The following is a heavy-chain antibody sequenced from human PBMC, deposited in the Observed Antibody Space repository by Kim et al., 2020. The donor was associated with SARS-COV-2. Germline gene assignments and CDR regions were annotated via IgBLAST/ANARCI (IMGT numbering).Heavy chain of an antibody. Sequence: ASVKVSCKASGYTFTSYGISWVRQAPGQGLEWMGWISAYNGNTNYAQKLQGRVTMTTDTSTSTAYMELRSLRSDDTAVYYCARSTSVVVPAAIWFDPWGQGTLVTVSS. CDR2: ISAYNGNT. CDR1: GYTFTSYG. V-gene: IGHV1-18*04. J-gene: IGHJ5*02. CDR3: ARSTSVVVPAAIWFDP. D-gene: IGHD2-2*01.